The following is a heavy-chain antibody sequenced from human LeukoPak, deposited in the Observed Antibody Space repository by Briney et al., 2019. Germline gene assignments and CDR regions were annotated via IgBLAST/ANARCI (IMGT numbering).Heavy chain of an antibody. J-gene: IGHJ4*02. CDR2: ISSSGNAV. CDR3: ARDSGSSSHSLG. CDR1: GFTFSDYF. V-gene: IGHV3-11*04. D-gene: IGHD6-13*01. Sequence: GGSLRLSCAASGFTFSDYFMTWIRQAPGKGLEWVSYISSSGNAVYHADSVKGRFTISRDNAKNSLYLQLNSLRAEDTAVYYCARDSGSSSHSLGWGQRTLVTVSS.